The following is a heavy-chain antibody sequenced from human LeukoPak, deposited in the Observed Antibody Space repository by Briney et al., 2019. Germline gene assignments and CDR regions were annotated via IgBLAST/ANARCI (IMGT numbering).Heavy chain of an antibody. CDR3: ARDRYSSGWMTFDY. V-gene: IGHV3-21*01. Sequence: GGSLRLSCAASGFTFSSYSMNWVRQAPGKGLDWVSSISSSSSYIYYADSVKGRFTISRGNAKNSLYLQMNSLRAEDTAVYYCARDRYSSGWMTFDYWGQGTLVTVSS. D-gene: IGHD6-19*01. CDR2: ISSSSSYI. J-gene: IGHJ4*02. CDR1: GFTFSSYS.